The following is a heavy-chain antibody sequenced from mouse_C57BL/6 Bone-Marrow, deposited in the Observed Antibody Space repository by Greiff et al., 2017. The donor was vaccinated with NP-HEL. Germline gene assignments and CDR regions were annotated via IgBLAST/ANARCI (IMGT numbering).Heavy chain of an antibody. CDR3: ARDPLLRSSMDY. V-gene: IGHV3-6*01. Sequence: EVQLQESGPGLVKPSQSLSLTCSVTSYSITSGYYWNWIRQFPGNKLEWMGYISYDGSNNYNPSLKNRISITRDTSKNQFFLKLNSVTTEDTATYYCARDPLLRSSMDYWGQGTSVTVSS. J-gene: IGHJ4*01. CDR2: ISYDGSN. D-gene: IGHD1-1*01. CDR1: SYSITSGYY.